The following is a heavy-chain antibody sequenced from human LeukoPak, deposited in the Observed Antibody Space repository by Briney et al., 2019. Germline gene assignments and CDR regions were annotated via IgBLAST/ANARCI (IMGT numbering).Heavy chain of an antibody. V-gene: IGHV4-59*01. CDR3: ARAGCSSTSCYDLPGYYYMDV. D-gene: IGHD2-2*01. CDR2: IYYSGST. CDR1: GGSISSCY. J-gene: IGHJ6*03. Sequence: SETLSLTCTVSGGSISSCYWSWIRQPPGKGLEWIGYIYYSGSTNYNPSLKSRVTISVDTSKNQFSLKLSSVTAADTAVYYCARAGCSSTSCYDLPGYYYMDVWGKGTTVTVSS.